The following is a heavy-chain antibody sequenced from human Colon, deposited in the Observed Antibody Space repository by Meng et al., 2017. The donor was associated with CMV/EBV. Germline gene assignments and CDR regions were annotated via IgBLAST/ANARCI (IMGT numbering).Heavy chain of an antibody. CDR3: ARARVFSVAGTRRFYGMDV. V-gene: IGHV1-69*10. CDR1: GCTFSSYA. J-gene: IGHJ6*02. D-gene: IGHD6-19*01. CDR2: IIPILGIA. Sequence: SVKVSCKASGCTFSSYAISWVRQAPGQGLEWMGWIIPILGIANYAQKFQGRVTITADKSTSTAYMELSSLRSDDTAVYYCARARVFSVAGTRRFYGMDVWGQGTTVTVSS.